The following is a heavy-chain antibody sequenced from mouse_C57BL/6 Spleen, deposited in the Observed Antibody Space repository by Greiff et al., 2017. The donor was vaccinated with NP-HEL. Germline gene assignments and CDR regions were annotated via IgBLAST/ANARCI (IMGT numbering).Heavy chain of an antibody. J-gene: IGHJ2*01. V-gene: IGHV1-64*01. CDR3: AREDYYGSSYGFDY. CDR2: IHPNSGST. CDR1: GYTFTSYW. D-gene: IGHD1-1*01. Sequence: VQLQQPGAELVKPGASVKLSCKASGYTFTSYWMHWVKQRPGQGLEWIGMIHPNSGSTNYNEKFKSKATLTVDKSSSTAYMQLSSLTSEDSAVYYCAREDYYGSSYGFDYWGQGTTLTVSS.